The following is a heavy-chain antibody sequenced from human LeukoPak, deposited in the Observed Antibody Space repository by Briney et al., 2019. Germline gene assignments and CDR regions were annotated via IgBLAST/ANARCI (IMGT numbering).Heavy chain of an antibody. D-gene: IGHD5-12*01. Sequence: PGGSLRLSCAASGFMFSSYGMNWVRQAPGKGLEWVAFIQNDGSKKYYADSVKGRFIISRDNSKNTLYLQINSLRAEDTALYFCSNVPVCRGYDPFDNWGQGTLVTASS. V-gene: IGHV3-30*02. CDR2: IQNDGSKK. CDR1: GFMFSSYG. CDR3: SNVPVCRGYDPFDN. J-gene: IGHJ4*02.